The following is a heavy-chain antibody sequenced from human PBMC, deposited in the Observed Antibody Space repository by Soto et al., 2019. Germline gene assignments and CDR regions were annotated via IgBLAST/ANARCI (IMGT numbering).Heavy chain of an antibody. D-gene: IGHD3-3*01. J-gene: IGHJ4*02. Sequence: GGSLRLSCAASGFTFSSANMNWVRQSPGKGLEWVSYISSSSSTIYYADSVKGRFTISRDNAKNSLYLQMNSLRDEDTAVYYCAREGDYDFWSGYPFDYWGQGTLVTVSS. CDR1: GFTFSSAN. CDR3: AREGDYDFWSGYPFDY. CDR2: ISSSSSTI. V-gene: IGHV3-48*02.